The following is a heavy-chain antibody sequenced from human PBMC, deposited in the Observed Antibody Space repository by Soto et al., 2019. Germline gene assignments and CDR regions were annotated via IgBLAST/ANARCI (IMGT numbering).Heavy chain of an antibody. D-gene: IGHD3-10*01. V-gene: IGHV4-39*01. CDR1: GGSISSSSYY. J-gene: IGHJ4*02. CDR3: ARQVVDGTVAGSGSFDY. Sequence: SETLSLTCTVSGGSISSSSYYWGWIRKPPGKGLEWIGSIYYSGSTYYNPSLKSRVTISVDTSKNQFSLKLSSVTAADTAVYYCARQVVDGTVAGSGSFDYWGQGTLVTVSS. CDR2: IYYSGST.